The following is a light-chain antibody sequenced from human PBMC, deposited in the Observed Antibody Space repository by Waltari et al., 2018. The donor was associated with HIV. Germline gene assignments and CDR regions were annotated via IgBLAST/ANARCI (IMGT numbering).Light chain of an antibody. CDR3: CSFTQSHTAV. CDR2: DVY. Sequence: QSALTQPRSVSGSPGQSVTLSCTGSNSDVVSDNYVGWYQQYPGKAPKLLIDDVYKRPSGVPDRFAGSKSGNTASLTISGLQAEDEADYHCCSFTQSHTAVFGGGTKLTVL. V-gene: IGLV2-11*01. CDR1: NSDVVSDNY. J-gene: IGLJ2*01.